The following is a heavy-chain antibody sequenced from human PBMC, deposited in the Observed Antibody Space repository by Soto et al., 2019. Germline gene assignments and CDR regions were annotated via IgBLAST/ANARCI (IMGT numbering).Heavy chain of an antibody. CDR1: GFTFSTYW. CDR3: ARDADYDMGV. CDR2: INSDGSTT. V-gene: IGHV3-74*01. Sequence: EVQLVESGGGLVQPGGSLRLSCVGSGFTFSTYWMHWVRQAPGKGLVWVSRINSDGSTTNYADSVKGRFTISRDNAKNTLYLQMNRLRAEDTAVYYCARDADYDMGVWGRGTTVTVSS. J-gene: IGHJ6*02.